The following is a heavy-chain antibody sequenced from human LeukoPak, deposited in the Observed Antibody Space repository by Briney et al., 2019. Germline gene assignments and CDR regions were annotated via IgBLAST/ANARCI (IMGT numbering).Heavy chain of an antibody. Sequence: ASVKVSCKASGYTFTGYYTHWVRQAPGQGLEWMGWINPNSGGTNYAQKFQGRVTMTRDTSISTAYMELSRLRSDDTAVYYCASGYCSSTSCLYYYYYYGMDVWGQGTTVTVSS. J-gene: IGHJ6*02. CDR3: ASGYCSSTSCLYYYYYYGMDV. CDR1: GYTFTGYY. CDR2: INPNSGGT. V-gene: IGHV1-2*02. D-gene: IGHD2-2*03.